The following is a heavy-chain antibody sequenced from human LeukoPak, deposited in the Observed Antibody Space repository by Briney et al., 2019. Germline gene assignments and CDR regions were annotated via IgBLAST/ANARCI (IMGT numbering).Heavy chain of an antibody. CDR1: GFTFSSYG. CDR2: ISYDGSNE. V-gene: IGHV3-30*18. J-gene: IGHJ4*02. Sequence: GGSLRLSCAASGFTFSSYGMHWVRQAPGKGLEWVAFISYDGSNEYHADSVKGRFTISRDNSKNTLYLQMNSLRAEDTAVYYCAKDHYDYGDYHFDYWGQGTLVTVSS. D-gene: IGHD4-17*01. CDR3: AKDHYDYGDYHFDY.